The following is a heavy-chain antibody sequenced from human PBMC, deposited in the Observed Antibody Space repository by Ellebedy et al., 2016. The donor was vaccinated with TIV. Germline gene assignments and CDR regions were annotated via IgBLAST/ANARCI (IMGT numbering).Heavy chain of an antibody. CDR3: ARDTPLALDLLPYNWFDP. Sequence: SETLSLXXTVSGGSISSSSYYWGWIRQPPGKGLEWIGSIYYSGSTYYNPSLKSRVTISVDTSKNQFSLKLSSVTAADTAVYYCARDTPLALDLLPYNWFDPWGQGTLVTVSS. CDR1: GGSISSSSYY. CDR2: IYYSGST. J-gene: IGHJ5*02. D-gene: IGHD3-3*02. V-gene: IGHV4-39*07.